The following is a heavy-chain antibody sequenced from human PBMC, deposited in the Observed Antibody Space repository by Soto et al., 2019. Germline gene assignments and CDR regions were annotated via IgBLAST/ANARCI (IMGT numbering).Heavy chain of an antibody. CDR2: IYYSGST. V-gene: IGHV4-30-4*01. J-gene: IGHJ4*02. CDR3: ARDTPKVGAMFDY. D-gene: IGHD1-26*01. CDR1: GGSISSVDYY. Sequence: SETLSLTCTVSGGSISSVDYYWSWIRQPPGKGLEWIGYIYYSGSTYYNPSLKSRVTISVDTSKNQFSLKLSSVTAADTAVYYCARDTPKVGAMFDYWGQGTLVNVSS.